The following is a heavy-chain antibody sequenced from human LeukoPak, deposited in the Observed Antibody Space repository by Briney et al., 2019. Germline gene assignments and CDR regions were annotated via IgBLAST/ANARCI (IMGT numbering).Heavy chain of an antibody. CDR2: ISYDGSNK. J-gene: IGHJ4*02. Sequence: QPGGSLRLSCAASGFTFSSYAMHWVRQAPGKGLEWVAVISYDGSNKYYADSVKGRFTISRDNSKNTMSVQMDDLRAEDTAVYYCTRYNNDHFDYWGQGTLVTVSS. CDR3: TRYNNDHFDY. D-gene: IGHD1-14*01. CDR1: GFTFSSYA. V-gene: IGHV3-30*07.